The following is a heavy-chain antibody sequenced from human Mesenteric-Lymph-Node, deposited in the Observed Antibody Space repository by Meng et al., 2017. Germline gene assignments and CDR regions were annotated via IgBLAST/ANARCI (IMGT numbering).Heavy chain of an antibody. V-gene: IGHV1-2*06. CDR2: INPDTGGT. Sequence: ASVKVSCKASGYTFSGYYIHWVRQAPGQGLEWMGRINPDTGGTNYAQKFHGRVTMTRDTSISTAYMDLSRLRSDDTAVYYCARDRLDRSGYSLLVSDYWGQGTLVTVSS. CDR1: GYTFSGYY. J-gene: IGHJ4*02. D-gene: IGHD3-22*01. CDR3: ARDRLDRSGYSLLVSDY.